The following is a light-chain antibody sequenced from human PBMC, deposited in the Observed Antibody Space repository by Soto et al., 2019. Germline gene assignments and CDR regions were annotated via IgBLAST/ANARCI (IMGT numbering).Light chain of an antibody. Sequence: QSALTQPASVSGSPGQSITISCTGTSSDIGVYNYVSWYQQYPGKAPKLMIYEVSKRPSGVPDRFSGSKSGITASLSISGLQPEDEADYYCTSYSSSSPVLFGGGTKLTVL. CDR3: TSYSSSSPVL. V-gene: IGLV2-14*01. CDR2: EVS. J-gene: IGLJ2*01. CDR1: SSDIGVYNY.